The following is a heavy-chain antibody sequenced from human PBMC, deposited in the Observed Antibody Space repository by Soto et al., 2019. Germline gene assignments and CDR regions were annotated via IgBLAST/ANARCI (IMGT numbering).Heavy chain of an antibody. J-gene: IGHJ4*02. CDR3: ARDRQCTNGVCYNPHLQFDY. V-gene: IGHV3-66*01. CDR1: GFTVSSNY. CDR2: IYSGGST. Sequence: LRLSCAASGFTVSSNYMSWVRQAPGKGLEWVSVIYSGGSTYYADSVKGRFTISRDNSKNTLYLQMNSLRAEDTAVYYCARDRQCTNGVCYNPHLQFDYGGQGTLVTISS. D-gene: IGHD2-8*01.